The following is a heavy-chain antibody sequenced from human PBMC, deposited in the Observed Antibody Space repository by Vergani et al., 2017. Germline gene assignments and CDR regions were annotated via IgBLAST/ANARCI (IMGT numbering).Heavy chain of an antibody. D-gene: IGHD5-12*01. Sequence: EVKLVQSGAEVKKPGATVQISCKVSGYTFTDYFMHWVQQAPGKGLEWMGLVDPEDGETIYAEKFQGRVTITADTSTDTAYMELSSLRSEDTAVYYCATIGDSRGLRDFDYWGQGTLVTVSS. CDR1: GYTFTDYF. CDR3: ATIGDSRGLRDFDY. J-gene: IGHJ4*02. CDR2: VDPEDGET. V-gene: IGHV1-69-2*01.